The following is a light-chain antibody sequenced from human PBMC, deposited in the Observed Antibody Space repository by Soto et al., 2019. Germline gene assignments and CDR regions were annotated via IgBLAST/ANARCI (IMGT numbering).Light chain of an antibody. Sequence: QSALTQPASVSGSPGQSSTISCTGTSSDVGGYNYVSWYQQHPGKAPKLMIYDVSNRPSGVSNRFSGSKSGNTASLTISGLQAKDEADYYCSSYTSSSTRVFGTWTKLTVL. CDR3: SSYTSSSTRV. V-gene: IGLV2-14*01. CDR2: DVS. J-gene: IGLJ1*01. CDR1: SSDVGGYNY.